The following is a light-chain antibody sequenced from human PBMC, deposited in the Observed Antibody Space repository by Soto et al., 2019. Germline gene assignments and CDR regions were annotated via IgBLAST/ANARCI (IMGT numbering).Light chain of an antibody. CDR2: RAS. V-gene: IGKV1-5*03. CDR3: QQYHIYSWT. Sequence: IQMTQSPSTLSASFGDRGTITCRASQDIGTWLAWYQQKPEKAPKVLIYRASHLESGVPSRFSASGSGTEFSLTINSLQADDFATYYCQQYHIYSWTFGQGTKVDI. CDR1: QDIGTW. J-gene: IGKJ1*01.